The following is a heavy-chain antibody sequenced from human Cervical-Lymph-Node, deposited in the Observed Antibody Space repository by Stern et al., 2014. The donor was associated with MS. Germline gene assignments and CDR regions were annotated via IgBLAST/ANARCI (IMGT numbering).Heavy chain of an antibody. CDR3: AKGITMIVVVSPIDY. J-gene: IGHJ4*02. V-gene: IGHV3-23*04. CDR2: ISGSGRST. Sequence: EVQLVESGGGLVPPGESLRLSCSASGFIFDNYAMSWVRQAPGKGLEWVSGISGSGRSTYYADSVKGRFTISRDSSKNTLYLQMNSLRAEDTAMYYCAKGITMIVVVSPIDYWGQGTLVSVSS. CDR1: GFIFDNYA. D-gene: IGHD3-22*01.